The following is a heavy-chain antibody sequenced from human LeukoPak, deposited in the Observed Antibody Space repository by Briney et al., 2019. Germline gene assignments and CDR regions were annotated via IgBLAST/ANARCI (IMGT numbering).Heavy chain of an antibody. Sequence: SQTLSLTCTVSGGSISSGSYYWSWIRQPAGKGLEWIGRIYSSGSTNYNPSLKSRVTISVDTSKNQFSLKLSSVTAADTAVYYCARNPYYASYYMDVWGKGTTVTVSS. CDR3: ARNPYYASYYMDV. J-gene: IGHJ6*03. V-gene: IGHV4-61*02. CDR1: GGSISSGSYY. CDR2: IYSSGST. D-gene: IGHD3-3*01.